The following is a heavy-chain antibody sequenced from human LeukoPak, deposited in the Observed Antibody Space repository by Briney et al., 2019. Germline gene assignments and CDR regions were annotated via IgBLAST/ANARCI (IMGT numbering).Heavy chain of an antibody. J-gene: IGHJ4*02. CDR1: GITFSNYD. CDR3: ARGYSYGYNY. D-gene: IGHD5-18*01. V-gene: IGHV3-48*01. CDR2: ISSSSRII. Sequence: GGSLRLSCAASGITFSNYDMNWVRQAPGKGLEWVSYISSSSRIIYYADSLKGRFTISRDNAKNSLYLQLSSLRADDTAVYYCARGYSYGYNYWGQGTLVTVSS.